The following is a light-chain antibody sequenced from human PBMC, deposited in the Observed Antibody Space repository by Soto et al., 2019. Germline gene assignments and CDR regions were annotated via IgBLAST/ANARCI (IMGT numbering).Light chain of an antibody. CDR2: DAS. CDR1: QDISNY. V-gene: IGKV1-33*01. CDR3: QQYKNLPLT. Sequence: DIQMTQSPSSLSASVGDRVTITCQASQDISNYLHWFQQKPGKAPKVLIYDASNLETGVPSRFSGSGSGTHFTVTISSLQPEDIGTFYCQQYKNLPLTFGGGTKVEIK. J-gene: IGKJ4*01.